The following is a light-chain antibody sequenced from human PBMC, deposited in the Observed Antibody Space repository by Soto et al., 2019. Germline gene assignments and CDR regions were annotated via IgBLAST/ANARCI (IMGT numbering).Light chain of an antibody. J-gene: IGKJ1*01. CDR2: DAS. V-gene: IGKV1-5*01. CDR3: QQYNQGWT. Sequence: DIPMTQSPSTLSASVGDRVTITCRASQSISSWLAWYQQKPGKAPKLLIYDASSLESGVPSRFSGSGSGTEFTLTISSLQPDDFATYYCQQYNQGWTFGQGTKVEIK. CDR1: QSISSW.